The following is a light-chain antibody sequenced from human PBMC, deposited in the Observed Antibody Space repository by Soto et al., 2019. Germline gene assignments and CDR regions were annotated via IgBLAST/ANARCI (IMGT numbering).Light chain of an antibody. CDR2: DVS. CDR3: SSYTINGVGV. J-gene: IGLJ2*01. V-gene: IGLV2-14*01. Sequence: QSALTQPASVSGSPGRSITISCTGTDSAFGGYNYVSWYQQHPGNAPKVMIYDVSNRPSGVSNRFSGSKSGNTASLIISGLQAEDEADYYCSSYTINGVGVFGGGTKLTVL. CDR1: DSAFGGYNY.